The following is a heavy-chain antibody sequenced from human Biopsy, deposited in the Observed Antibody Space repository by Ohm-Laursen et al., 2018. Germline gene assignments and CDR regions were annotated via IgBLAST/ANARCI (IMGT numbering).Heavy chain of an antibody. Sequence: ASVKVSCKASGGTFSNSAISWVRQAPGQGLEWMGGIITFFRTVNYAQNFQGRLTITADEFTATAYMELRSLRSEDTAVYYCASFFFLFSDIVTGAYHYDMAVWGQGTTVTVSS. V-gene: IGHV1-69*13. CDR2: IITFFRTV. J-gene: IGHJ6*02. D-gene: IGHD3-9*01. CDR1: GGTFSNSA. CDR3: ASFFFLFSDIVTGAYHYDMAV.